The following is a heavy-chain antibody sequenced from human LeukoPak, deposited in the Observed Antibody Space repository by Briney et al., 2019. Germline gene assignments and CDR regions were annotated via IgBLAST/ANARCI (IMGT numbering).Heavy chain of an antibody. CDR1: GFTFSGSV. CDR3: TVGVY. CDR2: IRSKAGNDAT. Sequence: GGSLRLSCAASGFTFSGSVLLWVRQASGRGLEWLGRIRSKAGNDATAYAASVKGRFTISRDDSRNTAYLQMNSLKTEDTAMYYCTVGVYWGQGTLVTVSS. V-gene: IGHV3-73*01. J-gene: IGHJ4*02.